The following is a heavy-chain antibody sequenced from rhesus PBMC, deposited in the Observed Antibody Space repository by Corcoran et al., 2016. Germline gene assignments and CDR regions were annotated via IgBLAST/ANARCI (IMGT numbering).Heavy chain of an antibody. V-gene: IGHV4-80*01. D-gene: IGHD6-37*01. CDR2: IHGNIGEA. CDR3: ARWHFRGGSFGLDS. CDR1: GGSMSRIW. Sequence: QVQLQESGPGLVEPSETLSLTCSVSGGSMSRIWWSWSRQIPGKRLEWLGDIHGNIGEAKYSPSLKSRVTISRDASKSQYFLRLTSLTAADTAVYYCARWHFRGGSFGLDSWGQGLRVTVSS. J-gene: IGHJ3*01.